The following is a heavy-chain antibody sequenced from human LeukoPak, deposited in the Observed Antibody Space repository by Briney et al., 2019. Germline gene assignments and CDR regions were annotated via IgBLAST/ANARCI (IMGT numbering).Heavy chain of an antibody. CDR3: AREILGGFNPGAY. V-gene: IGHV4-4*02. J-gene: IGHJ4*02. Sequence: PSETLSLTCTVSLDSITSNFWSWVRQPPGKSLEWIGEIQRSGSPNYNPSLQSRVTISIDRSRNQIVLELSSVTAADTAVYYCAREILGGFNPGAYWGQGTLVTVSS. D-gene: IGHD1-14*01. CDR1: LDSITSNFW. CDR2: IQRSGSP.